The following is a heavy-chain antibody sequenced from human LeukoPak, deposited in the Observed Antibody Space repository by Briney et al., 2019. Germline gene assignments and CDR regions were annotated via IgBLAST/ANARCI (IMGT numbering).Heavy chain of an antibody. Sequence: SETLSLTCSVSGDSISSSDYYWVWIRQPPGKGLEYIGSIYYSGSTYYNPSLMSRITISVDTSKNQFSLRLSSVTAADTAVYYCARVSRAHAFDIWGQGTMVTVSS. CDR3: ARVSRAHAFDI. V-gene: IGHV4-39*07. J-gene: IGHJ3*02. CDR1: GDSISSSDYY. CDR2: IYYSGST.